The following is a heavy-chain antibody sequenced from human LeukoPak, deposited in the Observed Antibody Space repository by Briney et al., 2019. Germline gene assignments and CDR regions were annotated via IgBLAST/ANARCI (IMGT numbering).Heavy chain of an antibody. J-gene: IGHJ3*01. CDR3: AKDLAVGTTPRVYAFDV. Sequence: KPGGSLRLSCAASGFTFYDYAMHWVRQVPGKCLEWVGSANRDSSTIAYGDSVRGRFTISRDKARNYLYLQMNSLRTEDTALYYCAKDLAVGTTPRVYAFDVWGQGTMVTVS. CDR1: GFTFYDYA. V-gene: IGHV3-9*01. D-gene: IGHD1-26*01. CDR2: ANRDSSTI.